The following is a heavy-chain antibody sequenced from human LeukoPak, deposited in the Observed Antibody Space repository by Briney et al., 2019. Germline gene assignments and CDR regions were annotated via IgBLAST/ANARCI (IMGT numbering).Heavy chain of an antibody. CDR1: GFSFSDYT. V-gene: IGHV3-48*04. Sequence: GGSLRLSCAASGFSFSDYTMNWVRQAPGKGLEWVSYIDLSGSILYYVDSVKGRFTISRDNAKNSLYLQMNSLRAEDTAVYYCARDRWLWVADYDSSGYYSYYFDYWGQGTLVTVSS. J-gene: IGHJ4*02. CDR3: ARDRWLWVADYDSSGYYSYYFDY. D-gene: IGHD3-22*01. CDR2: IDLSGSIL.